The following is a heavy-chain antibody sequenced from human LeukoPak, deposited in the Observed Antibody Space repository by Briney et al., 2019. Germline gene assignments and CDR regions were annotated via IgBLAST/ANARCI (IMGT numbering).Heavy chain of an antibody. CDR3: AREGLRLGELSD. CDR2: IWYDGSNK. J-gene: IGHJ4*02. V-gene: IGHV3-33*08. CDR1: GFTFSSYA. D-gene: IGHD3-16*02. Sequence: GGSLRLSCAASGFTFSSYAMHWVRQAPGKGPEWVAVIWYDGSNKYYADSVKGRFTISRDNSKNTLYLQMNSLRAEDTAVYYCAREGLRLGELSDWGQGTLVTVSS.